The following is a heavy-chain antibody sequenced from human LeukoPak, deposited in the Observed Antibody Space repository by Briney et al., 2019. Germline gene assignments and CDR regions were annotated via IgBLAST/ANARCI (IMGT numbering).Heavy chain of an antibody. CDR1: GYTFSSYD. CDR3: ARARPDSTGYYSAGFDY. V-gene: IGHV1-8*02. D-gene: IGHD3-22*01. CDR2: MNPNSGNT. Sequence: GASVKVSCKASGYTFSSYDINWVRQATGQGREWMGWMNPNSGNTGYAQKFQGRVTITMNTPTSTAYLELSSLRSEDTAVYYCARARPDSTGYYSAGFDYWGQGTLVTVSS. J-gene: IGHJ4*02.